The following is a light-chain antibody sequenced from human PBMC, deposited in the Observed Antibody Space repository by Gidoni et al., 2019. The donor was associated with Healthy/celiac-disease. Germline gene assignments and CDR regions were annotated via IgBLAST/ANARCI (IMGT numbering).Light chain of an antibody. CDR2: GAS. V-gene: IGKV3-20*01. Sequence: EIVLTQSPGTLSLSPGERATLSCRASQSVSSSYLVWYQQKPGQAPRLLIYGASGRATGIPDRFSGSGSGTDFTLTISRLEPEDFAVYYCQQYGSSPPLTFGGGTKVEIK. CDR1: QSVSSSY. CDR3: QQYGSSPPLT. J-gene: IGKJ4*01.